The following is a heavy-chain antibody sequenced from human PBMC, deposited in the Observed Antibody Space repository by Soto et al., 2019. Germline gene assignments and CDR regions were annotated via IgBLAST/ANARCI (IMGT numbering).Heavy chain of an antibody. CDR3: AKEYGRLDY. Sequence: GGSLRLSCAASGFTFSDYYMSWIRQAPGKGLEWVSYISSSSGYTNYADSVKGRFTISRDNAKNSLYLQMNSLRAEDTAVYYCAKEYGRLDYWGQGTLVTVSS. CDR1: GFTFSDYY. D-gene: IGHD4-17*01. J-gene: IGHJ4*02. V-gene: IGHV3-11*06. CDR2: ISSSSGYT.